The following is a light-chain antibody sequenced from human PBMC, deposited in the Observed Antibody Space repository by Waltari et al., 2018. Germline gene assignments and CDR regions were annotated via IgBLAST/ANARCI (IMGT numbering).Light chain of an antibody. CDR3: ASWDESHYV. CDR1: HSNLGSNY. CDR2: RNN. J-gene: IGLJ1*01. Sequence: QSVLTQPPSASETPGQRVTISCSGSHSNLGSNYLYWYQQLPGSAPKPLIYRNNLRPSGVPDRFSASKYATLASLVISGLRSEDEGVYYCASWDESHYVFGGGTTVTVL. V-gene: IGLV1-47*01.